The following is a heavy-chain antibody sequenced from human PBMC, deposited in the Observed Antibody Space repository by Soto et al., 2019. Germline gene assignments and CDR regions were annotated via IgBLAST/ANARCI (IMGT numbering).Heavy chain of an antibody. Sequence: QVQLVQSGAEVKKPGSSVQVSCTASGGTFSSYAISWVRQAPGQGLEWMGGIIPIFGTANYAQKFQGRVTITADESTSTAYMELSSLRSEDTAVYYCARTGIAAAGIVYYYYGMDVWGQGTTVTVSS. CDR1: GGTFSSYA. V-gene: IGHV1-69*01. J-gene: IGHJ6*02. CDR2: IIPIFGTA. D-gene: IGHD6-13*01. CDR3: ARTGIAAAGIVYYYYGMDV.